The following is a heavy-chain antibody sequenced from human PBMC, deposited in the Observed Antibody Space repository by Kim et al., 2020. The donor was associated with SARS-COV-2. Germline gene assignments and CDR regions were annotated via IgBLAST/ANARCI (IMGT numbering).Heavy chain of an antibody. D-gene: IGHD3-3*01. J-gene: IGHJ4*02. V-gene: IGHV4-31*03. CDR1: GGSISSGGYY. CDR2: IYYSGST. Sequence: SETLSLTCTVSGGSISSGGYYWSWIRQHPGKGLEWIGYIYYSGSTYYNPSLKSRVTISVDTSKNQFSLKLSSVTAADTAVYYCARELRRDDFWSGYYEDYFDYWGQGTLVTVSS. CDR3: ARELRRDDFWSGYYEDYFDY.